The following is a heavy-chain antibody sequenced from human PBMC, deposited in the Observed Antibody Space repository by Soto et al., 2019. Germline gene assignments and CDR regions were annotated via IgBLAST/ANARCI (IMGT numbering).Heavy chain of an antibody. J-gene: IGHJ4*02. Sequence: XESLKISCKGSGYSFAGYWITWVRQKPGKGLEWMGRIDPSDSQTYYSPSFRGHVTISVTKSITTVFLQWSSLRASDTAMYYCARQIYDSDTGPNFQYYFDSWGQGTPVTVSS. V-gene: IGHV5-10-1*01. CDR3: ARQIYDSDTGPNFQYYFDS. CDR2: IDPSDSQT. D-gene: IGHD3-22*01. CDR1: GYSFAGYW.